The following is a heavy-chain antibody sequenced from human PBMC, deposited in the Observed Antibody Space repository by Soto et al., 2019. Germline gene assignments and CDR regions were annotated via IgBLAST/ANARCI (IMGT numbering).Heavy chain of an antibody. J-gene: IGHJ5*02. V-gene: IGHV4-38-2*01. CDR2: IYHSGTT. CDR1: GDSISSGYH. CDR3: ASGGNWFDP. D-gene: IGHD3-16*01. Sequence: SETLSLTCAVSGDSISSGYHWAWIRQPPGKGLEWVGCIYHSGTTYYNPSLTSRVTISVDTSKNQFSLNLKSVTAADTAVHYCASGGNWFDPWGQGVLVTAPQ.